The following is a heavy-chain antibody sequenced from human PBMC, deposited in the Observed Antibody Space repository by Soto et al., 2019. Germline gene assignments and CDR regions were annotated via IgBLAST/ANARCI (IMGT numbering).Heavy chain of an antibody. CDR2: IWYDGNNK. D-gene: IGHD2-21*02. CDR1: GFTFSSYA. J-gene: IGHJ4*02. V-gene: IGHV3-30*04. Sequence: QVQLVESGGGGVQPGRSLRLSCATSGFTFSSYAMHWVRQAPGKGLEWVAVIWYDGNNKYYADSVKGRFTISRDNSKNTLYLQMNSLRAEDTAVYYCARDPHIVVVTAIPDYWGQGTLVTVSS. CDR3: ARDPHIVVVTAIPDY.